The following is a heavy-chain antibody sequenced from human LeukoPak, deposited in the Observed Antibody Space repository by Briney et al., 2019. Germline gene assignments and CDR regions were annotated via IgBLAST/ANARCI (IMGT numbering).Heavy chain of an antibody. V-gene: IGHV3-30-3*01. CDR2: ISYDGSNK. D-gene: IGHD6-6*01. Sequence: GGSLRLSCAASGFTFSSYAMHWVRQAPGKGLEWVAVISYDGSNKYYADSVKGRFTISRDNSKNTLYLQMNSLRAEDTAVYYCARDRGIAARQAGHWGQGTLVTVSS. CDR3: ARDRGIAARQAGH. CDR1: GFTFSSYA. J-gene: IGHJ4*02.